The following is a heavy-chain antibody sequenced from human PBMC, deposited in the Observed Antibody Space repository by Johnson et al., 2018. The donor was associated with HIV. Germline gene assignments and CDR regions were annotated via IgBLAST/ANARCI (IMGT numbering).Heavy chain of an antibody. Sequence: VQLVESGGGLVQPGGSLRLSCAASGFTVSSNYMSWVRQAPGKGLEWVSVIYSGGNTGYADSVKGRFTISRDNAKNFVHLQMNSLRADDTALYYCAKDNVVGALTIWGNRAFDSWGQGTMVTVSS. V-gene: IGHV3-66*02. J-gene: IGHJ3*01. CDR3: AKDNVVGALTIWGNRAFDS. CDR2: IYSGGNT. CDR1: GFTVSSNY. D-gene: IGHD1-26*01.